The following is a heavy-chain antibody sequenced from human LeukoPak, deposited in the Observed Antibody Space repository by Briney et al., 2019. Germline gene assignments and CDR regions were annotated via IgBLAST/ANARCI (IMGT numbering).Heavy chain of an antibody. V-gene: IGHV5-10-1*01. J-gene: IGHJ3*02. Sequence: GESLKISCKGSGNSFSNYWISWVRQMPGKGLEWMGRIDPNDAYTKYSPSFQGHVTISADKSIRTAYLQWSSLKASDTAMYFCAATYYYRSGAYFDIWGQGTMVTVSS. D-gene: IGHD3-10*01. CDR2: IDPNDAYT. CDR1: GNSFSNYW. CDR3: AATYYYRSGAYFDI.